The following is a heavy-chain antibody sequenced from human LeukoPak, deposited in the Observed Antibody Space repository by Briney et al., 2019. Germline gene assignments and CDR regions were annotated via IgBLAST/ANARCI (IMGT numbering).Heavy chain of an antibody. CDR2: IYSSGST. J-gene: IGHJ6*03. Sequence: SETLSLTCTVSGESINSFYWSWIRQPAGKGLEWIGRIYSSGSTNYSPSLKSRVTMSVDTSKNQFSLKLSSVTAADTAVYYCARAPRYSYYYYYYMDVWGKGTTVTVSS. CDR3: ARAPRYSYYYYYYMDV. D-gene: IGHD1-26*01. CDR1: GESINSFY. V-gene: IGHV4-4*07.